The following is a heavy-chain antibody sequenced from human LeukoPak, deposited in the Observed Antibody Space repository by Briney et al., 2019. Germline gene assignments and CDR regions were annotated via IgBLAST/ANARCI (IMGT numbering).Heavy chain of an antibody. Sequence: SETLSLTCTVSGGSISSSYHWGWIRQPPGKGLEWIANMFYSGNTYYNPALKSRVTISVDTSKNQFSLKLSSVTAADTAVYYCARPYGDYGDSDYWGQGTLVTVSS. CDR2: MFYSGNT. D-gene: IGHD4-17*01. CDR1: GGSISSSYH. CDR3: ARPYGDYGDSDY. V-gene: IGHV4-39*01. J-gene: IGHJ4*02.